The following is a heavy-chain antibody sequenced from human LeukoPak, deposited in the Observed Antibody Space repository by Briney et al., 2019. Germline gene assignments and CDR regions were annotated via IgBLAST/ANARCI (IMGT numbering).Heavy chain of an antibody. CDR3: ARGDDYGDRNYLDS. Sequence: GGSLRLSCAASRFTFRSYPMTWVRQPPGKGLEWVSSIGGRRTYTYYADSVKGRFTISRDNAKNSLDLQMNNLRAEDTAVYYCARGDDYGDRNYLDSWGQGTLVTVSS. CDR2: IGGRRTYT. D-gene: IGHD4-17*01. V-gene: IGHV3-21*06. CDR1: RFTFRSYP. J-gene: IGHJ4*02.